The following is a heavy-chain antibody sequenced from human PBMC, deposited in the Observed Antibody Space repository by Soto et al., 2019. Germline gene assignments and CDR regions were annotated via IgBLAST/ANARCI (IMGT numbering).Heavy chain of an antibody. V-gene: IGHV3-7*01. CDR2: IKQDGSEK. CDR1: GFTFSSYW. D-gene: IGHD1-1*01. Sequence: GESLKISCAASGFTFSSYWMSWVRQAPGKGLEWVANIKQDGSEKYYVDSVKGRFTISRDNAKYSLYLQMNSLRAEDTAVYYCARELGGYNWNDDYYYYGMDVWGQGTTVTVSS. CDR3: ARELGGYNWNDDYYYYGMDV. J-gene: IGHJ6*02.